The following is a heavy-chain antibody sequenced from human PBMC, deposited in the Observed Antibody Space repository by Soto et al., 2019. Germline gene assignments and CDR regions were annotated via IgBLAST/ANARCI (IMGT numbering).Heavy chain of an antibody. V-gene: IGHV6-1*01. Sequence: QTLSLTCALSGDSVSSNSAAWNWIRQSPSRGLEWLGRTYYRSKWYNDYAVSVKSRITINPDTSKNQFYLQLDSVTPEDTAVYYCARDGRVVAAAAGGGYNYYYYYLDFWGKGTTVTVSS. CDR1: GDSVSSNSAA. D-gene: IGHD6-13*01. CDR2: TYYRSKWYN. J-gene: IGHJ6*03. CDR3: ARDGRVVAAAAGGGYNYYYYYLDF.